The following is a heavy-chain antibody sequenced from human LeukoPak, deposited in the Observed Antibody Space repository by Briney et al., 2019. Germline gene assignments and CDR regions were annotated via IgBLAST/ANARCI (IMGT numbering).Heavy chain of an antibody. V-gene: IGHV3-23*01. CDR1: GFTFSSYS. J-gene: IGHJ4*02. Sequence: GGSLRLSCAASGFTFSSYSMSWVRQAPGKGLEWVSSISASPFSTYYADSVKGRFTISRDNSKSTLYLQMNTLRAEDTAVYYCARAEIWGQGTLVTVSS. CDR3: ARAEI. CDR2: ISASPFST.